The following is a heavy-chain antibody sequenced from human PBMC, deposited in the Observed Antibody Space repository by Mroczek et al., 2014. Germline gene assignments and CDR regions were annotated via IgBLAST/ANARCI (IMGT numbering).Heavy chain of an antibody. D-gene: IGHD3-22*01. CDR1: GYTFTSYD. CDR3: ARGWLDGAYDSSGSDAFDI. CDR2: MNPNSGNT. V-gene: IGHV1-8*01. Sequence: QVQLVESGAEVKKPGASVKVSCKASGYTFTSYDINWVRQATGQGLEWMGWMNPNSGNTGYAQKFQGRVTMTRNTSISTAYMELSSLRSEDTAVYYCARGWLDGAYDSSGSDAFDIWGQGTSGHRLF. J-gene: IGHJ3*02.